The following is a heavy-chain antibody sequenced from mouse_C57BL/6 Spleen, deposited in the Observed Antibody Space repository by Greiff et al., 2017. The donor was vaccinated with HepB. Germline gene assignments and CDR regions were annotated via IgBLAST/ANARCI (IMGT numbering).Heavy chain of an antibody. J-gene: IGHJ1*03. Sequence: VQLQQSGAELVRPGASVKLSCKASGYTFTDYYINWVKQRPGQGLEWIARIYPGSGNTYYNEKFKGKATLTAEKSSSTAYMQLSRLTSEDSAVYFCARRLSWYFDVWGTGTTVTVSS. V-gene: IGHV1-76*01. CDR3: ARRLSWYFDV. D-gene: IGHD1-2*01. CDR1: GYTFTDYY. CDR2: IYPGSGNT.